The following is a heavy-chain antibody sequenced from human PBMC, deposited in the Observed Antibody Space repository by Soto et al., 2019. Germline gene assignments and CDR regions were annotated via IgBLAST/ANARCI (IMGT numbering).Heavy chain of an antibody. Sequence: KTSETLSLTCTVSGGSTITSRYYWGWIRQPTGKGLEWIGSIYYSGSTYYNSSLKSRVTISVDTSKNQFSLKLSSVTAADTAVYYCARVGYGSHRLDPWGQGTLVTVSS. J-gene: IGHJ5*02. V-gene: IGHV4-39*01. CDR2: IYYSGST. CDR3: ARVGYGSHRLDP. CDR1: GGSTITSRYY. D-gene: IGHD4-17*01.